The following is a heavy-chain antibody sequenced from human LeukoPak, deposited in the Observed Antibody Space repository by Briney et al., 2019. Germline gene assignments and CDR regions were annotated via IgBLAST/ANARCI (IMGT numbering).Heavy chain of an antibody. CDR2: INHSGST. V-gene: IGHV4-38-2*01. CDR3: ARASMARPVDY. Sequence: LETLSLTCAVSGYSISSGYYWGWIRQPPGKGLEWIGEINHSGSTNYNPSLKSRVTISVDTSKNQFSLKLSSVTAADTAVYYCARASMARPVDYWGQGTLVTVSS. J-gene: IGHJ4*02. D-gene: IGHD2/OR15-2a*01. CDR1: GYSISSGYY.